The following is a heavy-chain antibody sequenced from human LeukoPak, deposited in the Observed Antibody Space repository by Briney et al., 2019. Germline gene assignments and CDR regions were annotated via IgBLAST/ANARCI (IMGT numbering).Heavy chain of an antibody. Sequence: SETLSLTCTVSGGSISSYYWSWIRQPPGKGLEWIGYIYYSGSTNYNPSLKSRVTISVDTSKNQFSLKLSSVTAADTAVYYCARVCSVTKRVKFLSNWFDPWGQGTLVTVSS. V-gene: IGHV4-59*12. CDR2: IYYSGST. CDR3: ARVCSVTKRVKFLSNWFDP. CDR1: GGSISSYY. J-gene: IGHJ5*02. D-gene: IGHD4-17*01.